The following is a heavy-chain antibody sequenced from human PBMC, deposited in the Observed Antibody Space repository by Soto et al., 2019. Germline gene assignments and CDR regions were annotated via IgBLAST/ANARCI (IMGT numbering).Heavy chain of an antibody. D-gene: IGHD6-13*01. CDR3: ARDKQLDHFDY. J-gene: IGHJ4*02. CDR1: GGSVSSGSYY. Sequence: PSETLSLTCTVSGGSVSSGSYYWSWIRQPPGKGLEWIGYIYYSGSTNYNPSLKSRVTISVDTSKNQFSLKLSSVTAADTAVYYCARDKQLDHFDYWGQGTLVTVSS. CDR2: IYYSGST. V-gene: IGHV4-61*01.